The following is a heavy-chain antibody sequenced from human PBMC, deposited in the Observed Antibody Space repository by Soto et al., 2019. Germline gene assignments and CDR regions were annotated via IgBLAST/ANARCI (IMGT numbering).Heavy chain of an antibody. CDR2: INHSGST. CDR3: ARTQGFLEWSYAYYYYYMDV. CDR1: GGSFSGYY. Sequence: TSETLSLTCAVYGGSFSGYYWSWIRQPPGKGLEWIGEINHSGSTNYNPSLKSRVTISVDTSKNQFSLKLSSVTAADTAVYYCARTQGFLEWSYAYYYYYMDVWGKGTTVTVSS. J-gene: IGHJ6*03. D-gene: IGHD3-3*01. V-gene: IGHV4-34*01.